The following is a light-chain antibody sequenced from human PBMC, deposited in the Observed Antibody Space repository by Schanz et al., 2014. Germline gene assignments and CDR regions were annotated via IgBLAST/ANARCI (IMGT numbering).Light chain of an antibody. CDR1: QSIAGNW. CDR3: QQYNSYSLT. CDR2: KAS. J-gene: IGKJ4*01. Sequence: DIQMTQSPSTLSASVGDTVTITCRASQSIAGNWLAWYQQKPGKAPKLLIYKASSLESGVPSRFSGSGSGSEFTLTISSLQPDDFATYYCQQYNSYSLTFGGGTKVEIK. V-gene: IGKV1-5*03.